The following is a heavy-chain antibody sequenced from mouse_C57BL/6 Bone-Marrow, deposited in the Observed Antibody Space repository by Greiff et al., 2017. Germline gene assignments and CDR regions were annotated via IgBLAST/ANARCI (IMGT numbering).Heavy chain of an antibody. J-gene: IGHJ3*01. CDR2: ISLGGSNT. V-gene: IGHV5-6*01. CDR3: ASYYYGSSYPCFAY. Sequence: EVHLVESGGDLVKPGGSLKLSCAASGFTFSSYGMSWVRQTPDKRLEWVATISLGGSNTYYPDSVKGKFTITPDNANNTPYLQISSLKSEDTAMYYCASYYYGSSYPCFAYWGQGTLVTVSA. CDR1: GFTFSSYG. D-gene: IGHD1-1*01.